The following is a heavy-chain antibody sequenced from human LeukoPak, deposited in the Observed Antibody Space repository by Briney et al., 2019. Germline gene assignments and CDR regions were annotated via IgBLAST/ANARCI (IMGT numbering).Heavy chain of an antibody. D-gene: IGHD3-9*01. CDR2: INAGNGNT. Sequence: GASVKVSCKASGYTFTSYAMHWVRQAPGQRLECMGCINAGNGNTKYSQKFQGRVTITRDTSASTAYMELSSLRSEDTAVYYCASSTRYDILTGALDYWGQGTLVTVSS. CDR1: GYTFTSYA. CDR3: ASSTRYDILTGALDY. V-gene: IGHV1-3*01. J-gene: IGHJ4*02.